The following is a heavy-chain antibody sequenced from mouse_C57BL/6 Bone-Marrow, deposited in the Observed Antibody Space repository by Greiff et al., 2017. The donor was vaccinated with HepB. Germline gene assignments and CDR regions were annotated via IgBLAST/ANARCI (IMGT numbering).Heavy chain of an antibody. CDR2: IYPRSGNT. Sequence: VQLQQSGAELARPGASVKLSCKASGYTFTSYGISWVKQSTGQGLEWIGEIYPRSGNTYYNEKFKGQATLTADKSSSTAYMELRSLTSEDTAVYFCARYHYGSSNYFDYWGQGTTLTVSS. V-gene: IGHV1-81*01. CDR1: GYTFTSYG. CDR3: ARYHYGSSNYFDY. J-gene: IGHJ2*01. D-gene: IGHD1-1*01.